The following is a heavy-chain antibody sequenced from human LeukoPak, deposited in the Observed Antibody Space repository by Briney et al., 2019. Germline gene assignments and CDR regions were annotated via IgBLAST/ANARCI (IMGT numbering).Heavy chain of an antibody. D-gene: IGHD6-19*01. CDR2: ISGSGGST. Sequence: GGSLRLSCAASGFTFSSYAMSWVRQAPGKGLEWVSAISGSGGSTYYADSVKGRFTISRDNSKNTLYLQMNSLRAEDTAVYYCAKEEDSSGWSLGYYFDYWGHGTLVTVSS. J-gene: IGHJ4*01. CDR3: AKEEDSSGWSLGYYFDY. V-gene: IGHV3-23*01. CDR1: GFTFSSYA.